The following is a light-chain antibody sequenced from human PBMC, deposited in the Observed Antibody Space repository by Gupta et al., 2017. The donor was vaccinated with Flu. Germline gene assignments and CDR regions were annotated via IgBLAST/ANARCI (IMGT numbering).Light chain of an antibody. Sequence: QAVLTQPPSVSAAPGQKVTISCSGGTSNIGDKVVSWYQQRPGTAPTLIIYESTKRPPAIPDRFSASKSRTSATLDITGLQTGDEADYYCATWDFSLKVFGTGTKVTVL. V-gene: IGLV1-51*02. CDR1: TSNIGDKV. CDR2: EST. J-gene: IGLJ1*01. CDR3: ATWDFSLKV.